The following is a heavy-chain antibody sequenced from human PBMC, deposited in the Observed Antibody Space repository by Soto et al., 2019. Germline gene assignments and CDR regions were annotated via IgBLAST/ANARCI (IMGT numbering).Heavy chain of an antibody. Sequence: SETLSLTCAVYGGSFSGYYWSWIRQPPGKGLEWIGEINHSGSTNYNPSLKSRVTISVDTSKNQFSLKLSSVTAADTAVYYCARDYRYDFWSGYYMGGLDYWGLGTLVTVSS. CDR3: ARDYRYDFWSGYYMGGLDY. CDR1: GGSFSGYY. CDR2: INHSGST. D-gene: IGHD3-3*01. V-gene: IGHV4-34*01. J-gene: IGHJ4*02.